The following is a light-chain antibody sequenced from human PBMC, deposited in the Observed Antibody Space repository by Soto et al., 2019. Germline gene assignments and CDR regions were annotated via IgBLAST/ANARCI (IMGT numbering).Light chain of an antibody. Sequence: EIVWPQSPSTLSLSPGERSTLSCMSSQSVSSYLAWYQQKPGQAPRLLIYDASNRATGIPARFSGSGSGTDFTLTISSLEPEDFVVYYCQQRSDWPPTFGGGTKVDIK. V-gene: IGKV3-11*01. CDR3: QQRSDWPPT. J-gene: IGKJ4*01. CDR2: DAS. CDR1: QSVSSY.